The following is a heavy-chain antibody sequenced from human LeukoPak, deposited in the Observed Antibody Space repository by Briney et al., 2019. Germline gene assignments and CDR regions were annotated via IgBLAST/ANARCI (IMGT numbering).Heavy chain of an antibody. Sequence: ASVKVSCKASGYTFSSFGISWVRQAPGQGLECMGWISTYNGDTNYVQKLQDRVRMTTDASTNTAYLELRSLSSDDPAVYYCARGSPLSYSGNPPRAFDTWGQGTTVIVSS. J-gene: IGHJ3*02. V-gene: IGHV1-18*01. D-gene: IGHD4-23*01. CDR3: ARGSPLSYSGNPPRAFDT. CDR2: ISTYNGDT. CDR1: GYTFSSFG.